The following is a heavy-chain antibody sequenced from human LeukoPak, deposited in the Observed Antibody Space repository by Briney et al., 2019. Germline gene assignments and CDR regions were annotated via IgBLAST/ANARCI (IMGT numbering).Heavy chain of an antibody. CDR2: IYYSGST. Sequence: SETLSLTCTVSGGSISSSSYYWGWIRQPPGKGLEWIGSIYYSGSTYYNPSLKSRVTISVDTSKNQFSLKLSSVTAADTAVYYCAIAAMHYYDSSGYYGEFGFDYWGQGTLVTVSS. CDR3: AIAAMHYYDSSGYYGEFGFDY. D-gene: IGHD3-22*01. CDR1: GGSISSSSYY. V-gene: IGHV4-39*07. J-gene: IGHJ4*02.